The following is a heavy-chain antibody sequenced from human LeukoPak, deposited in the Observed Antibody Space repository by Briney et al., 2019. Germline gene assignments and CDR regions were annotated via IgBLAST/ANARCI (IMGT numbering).Heavy chain of an antibody. Sequence: GASVKASCKASGYTFTSYYMHWVRQAPGQGLEWMGIINPSGGSTSYAQKFQGRVTMTRDTSTSTVFMQLSSLRSEDTAVYYCARAYYYGSGGMDVWGQGTTVTVSS. D-gene: IGHD3-10*01. CDR1: GYTFTSYY. CDR3: ARAYYYGSGGMDV. J-gene: IGHJ6*02. CDR2: INPSGGST. V-gene: IGHV1-46*01.